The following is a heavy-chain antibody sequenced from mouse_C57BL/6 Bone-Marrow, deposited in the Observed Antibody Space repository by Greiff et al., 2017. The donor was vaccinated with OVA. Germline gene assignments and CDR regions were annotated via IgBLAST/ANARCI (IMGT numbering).Heavy chain of an antibody. J-gene: IGHJ4*01. CDR1: GYAFSSSW. V-gene: IGHV1-82*01. CDR3: ARLGSTMVTTRSYYAMDY. Sequence: VQLQESGPELVKPGASVKISCKASGYAFSSSWMNWVKQRPGKGLEWIGRIYPGDGDTNYNGKFKGKATLTADKSSSTAYMQLSSLTSEDSAVYFCARLGSTMVTTRSYYAMDYWGQGTSVTVSS. D-gene: IGHD2-2*01. CDR2: IYPGDGDT.